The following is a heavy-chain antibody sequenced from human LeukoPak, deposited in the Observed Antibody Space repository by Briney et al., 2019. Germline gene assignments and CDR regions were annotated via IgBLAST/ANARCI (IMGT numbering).Heavy chain of an antibody. CDR1: GFTFSSYW. D-gene: IGHD3-22*01. J-gene: IGHJ4*02. Sequence: GGSLRLSCEVSGFTFSSYWIHWVRQAPGKGLVWVSRITNDGSSTTYADSVKGRFTISRDNAKNSLYLQMNSLRDEDTAVYYCAGGGRYDSSGYYPSIDYWGQGTLVTVSS. CDR2: ITNDGSST. CDR3: AGGGRYDSSGYYPSIDY. V-gene: IGHV3-74*01.